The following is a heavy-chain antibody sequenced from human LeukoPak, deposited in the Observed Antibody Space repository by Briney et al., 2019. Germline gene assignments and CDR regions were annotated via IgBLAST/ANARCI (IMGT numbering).Heavy chain of an antibody. CDR3: ARAFDY. Sequence: GGSLRLSCAASGFTFSSYAMHWVRQAPGKGLEWVAVISYDGSNKYYADSVKGRFTISRDNSKNTLYLQMNSLRAEDTAVYYCARAFDYWGQGTLVTVSS. CDR2: ISYDGSNK. CDR1: GFTFSSYA. V-gene: IGHV3-30-3*01. J-gene: IGHJ4*02.